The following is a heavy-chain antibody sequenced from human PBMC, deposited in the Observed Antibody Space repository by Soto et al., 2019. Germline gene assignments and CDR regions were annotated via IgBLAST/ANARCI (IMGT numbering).Heavy chain of an antibody. J-gene: IGHJ6*02. CDR1: GFTFSSYW. CDR3: ARGGIWSGYYKEGYYYGMDV. V-gene: IGHV3-7*03. D-gene: IGHD3-3*01. CDR2: IKQDGSEK. Sequence: GGSLRLSCAASGFTFSSYWMSWVRQAPGKGLEWVANIKQDGSEKYYVDSVKGRFTISRDNAKNSLYLQMNSLRAEDTAVYYCARGGIWSGYYKEGYYYGMDVWGQGTTVTVSS.